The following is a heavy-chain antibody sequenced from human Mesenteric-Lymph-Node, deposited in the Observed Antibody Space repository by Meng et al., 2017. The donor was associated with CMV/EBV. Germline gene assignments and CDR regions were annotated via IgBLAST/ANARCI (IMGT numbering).Heavy chain of an antibody. CDR3: ARGQSNRLDF. V-gene: IGHV3-74*01. CDR1: GFTLSTYW. Sequence: EAPKISRAASGFTLSTYWMHWGRQAPGKGLVWVSRINSDGSGTNYADSVKGRFTISRDNAKNTLYLQMNSLRVEDTAVYYCARGQSNRLDFWGQGTLVTVSS. D-gene: IGHD2/OR15-2a*01. CDR2: INSDGSGT. J-gene: IGHJ4*02.